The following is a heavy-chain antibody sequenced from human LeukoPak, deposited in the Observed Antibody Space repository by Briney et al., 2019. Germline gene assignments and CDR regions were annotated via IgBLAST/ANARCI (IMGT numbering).Heavy chain of an antibody. CDR1: GGSISSSSYY. J-gene: IGHJ3*02. CDR2: IYYSGST. Sequence: SETLSLTCTVSGGSISSSSYYWGWIRHPPGKGLEWIGSIYYSGSTYYNPSLKSRVTISVDTSKNQFSLKLSSVTAADTAVYYCARRAGYCSSTSCYAGAFDIWGQGTMVTVSS. CDR3: ARRAGYCSSTSCYAGAFDI. D-gene: IGHD2-2*01. V-gene: IGHV4-39*01.